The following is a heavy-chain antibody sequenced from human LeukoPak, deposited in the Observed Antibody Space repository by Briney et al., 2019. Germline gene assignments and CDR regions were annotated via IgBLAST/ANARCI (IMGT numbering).Heavy chain of an antibody. CDR3: ARGRRCINGVCYTGGDY. CDR1: GYTFTDYY. CDR2: INPNSGGI. Sequence: ASMKVSCKASGYTFTDYYMHWIRQAPGQGLEWMGWINPNSGGINYAQKFQGRVIITRDTSISTAYMELSSLRSDDTAVYYCARGRRCINGVCYTGGDYWGQGTLVTVSS. J-gene: IGHJ4*02. V-gene: IGHV1-2*02. D-gene: IGHD2-8*01.